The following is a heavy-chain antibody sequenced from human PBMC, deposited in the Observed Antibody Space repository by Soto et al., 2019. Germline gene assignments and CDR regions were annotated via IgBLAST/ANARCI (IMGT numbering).Heavy chain of an antibody. CDR1: GESIGSGGHY. Sequence: SLTCSVAGESIGSGGHYCNWTRQRPEKGLEWIGYIYYSGSTHYNPSLRTRLTISLDTSKNQFFLRLVSVTAADTALYYCARDQALAPTVWGYWGQGIQVTVSS. CDR3: ARDQALAPTVWGY. D-gene: IGHD7-27*01. CDR2: IYYSGST. J-gene: IGHJ4*02. V-gene: IGHV4-31*03.